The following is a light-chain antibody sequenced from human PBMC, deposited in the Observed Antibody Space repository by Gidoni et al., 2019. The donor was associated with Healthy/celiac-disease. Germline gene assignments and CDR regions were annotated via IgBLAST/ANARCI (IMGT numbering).Light chain of an antibody. CDR1: QTLLHSNGYNY. V-gene: IGKV2-28*01. J-gene: IGKJ2*01. CDR2: WGS. Sequence: DIVMTQSPLSLPVTPGEPASISCRSSQTLLHSNGYNYLDWYLQKPGQSPQLLIYWGSNRASGVPDRFSGSGSGIDFTLKISRVEAEDVGVYYCMQALQTPRTFXQXTKLEIK. CDR3: MQALQTPRT.